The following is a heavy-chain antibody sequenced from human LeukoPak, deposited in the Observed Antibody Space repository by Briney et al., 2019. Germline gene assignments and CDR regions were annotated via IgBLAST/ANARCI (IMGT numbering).Heavy chain of an antibody. J-gene: IGHJ6*02. CDR1: GYTLTELS. D-gene: IGHD6-13*01. V-gene: IGHV1-24*01. CDR2: FDPEDGET. CDR3: ATDGYSSSWYYYYGMDV. Sequence: ASVKVSCKVSGYTLTELSMHWVRQAPGKGLEWMGGFDPEDGETIYAQKFQGRVTMTEDTSTDTAYMELSSLRSEDTAVYYCATDGYSSSWYYYYGMDVWGQGTTVTVPS.